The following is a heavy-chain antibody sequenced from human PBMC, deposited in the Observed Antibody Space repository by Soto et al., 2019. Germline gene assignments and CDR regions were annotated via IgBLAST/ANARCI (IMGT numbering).Heavy chain of an antibody. CDR1: GGSFSGYY. CDR3: ARGWSGWRVWLDY. CDR2: INHSGST. J-gene: IGHJ4*02. Sequence: SETLSLTCADYGGSFSGYYWSWIRQPPGKGLEWIGEINHSGSTNYNPSLKSRVTISVDTSKNQFSLKLSSVTAADTAVYYCARGWSGWRVWLDYWGQGTLVTVS. D-gene: IGHD6-19*01. V-gene: IGHV4-34*01.